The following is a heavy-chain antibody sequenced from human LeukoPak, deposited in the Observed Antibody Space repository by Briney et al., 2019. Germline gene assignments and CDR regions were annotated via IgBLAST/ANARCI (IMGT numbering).Heavy chain of an antibody. Sequence: GGSLRLSCTVSGFTVSSNSMSWVRQAPGKGLEWVSFIYSDNTHYSDSVKGRFTISRDNSKNTLYLQMNSLRSEDTAVYYCARGLGELSRYIKYYFDYWGQGSLVTVSS. CDR3: ARGLGELSRYIKYYFDY. CDR2: IYSDNT. J-gene: IGHJ4*02. CDR1: GFTVSSNS. D-gene: IGHD3-10*01. V-gene: IGHV3-53*05.